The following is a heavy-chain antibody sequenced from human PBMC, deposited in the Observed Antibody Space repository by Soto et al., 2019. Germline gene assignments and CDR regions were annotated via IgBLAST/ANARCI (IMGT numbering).Heavy chain of an antibody. CDR3: ARDLYNRYFDF. Sequence: GSLRLSCAASGFTFSTYGMHWVRQAPGKGLEWVAVIWLDGSKKYYADSVKGRFTISRDNSKNTLYLQMNSLRAEDTAVYYCARDLYNRYFDFWGQGTLVTVSS. CDR1: GFTFSTYG. D-gene: IGHD3-10*01. CDR2: IWLDGSKK. J-gene: IGHJ4*02. V-gene: IGHV3-33*01.